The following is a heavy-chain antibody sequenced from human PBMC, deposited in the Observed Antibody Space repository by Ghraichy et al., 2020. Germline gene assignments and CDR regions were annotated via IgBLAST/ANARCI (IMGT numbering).Heavy chain of an antibody. Sequence: GGSLRLSCAASGFTFSSYSMNWVRQAPGKGLEWVSYISSSSSTIYYADSVKGRFTISRDNAKNSLYLQMNSLRDEDTAVYYCARYYDFWSGYFDYWDQGTLVTVSS. J-gene: IGHJ4*02. D-gene: IGHD3-3*01. V-gene: IGHV3-48*02. CDR2: ISSSSSTI. CDR1: GFTFSSYS. CDR3: ARYYDFWSGYFDY.